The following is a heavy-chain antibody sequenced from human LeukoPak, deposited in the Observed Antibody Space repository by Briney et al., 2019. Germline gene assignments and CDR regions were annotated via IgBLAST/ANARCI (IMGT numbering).Heavy chain of an antibody. CDR1: GFTFSSYA. Sequence: GGSLRLSCAASGFTFSSYAMSWVRQAPGKGLEWVSSISSSSRYTYYADSVKGRFTISRDNAKNSLYLQMNSLRAEDTAVYYCARDLTSSSTAYFQHWGQGTLVTVSS. V-gene: IGHV3-21*01. CDR3: ARDLTSSSTAYFQH. D-gene: IGHD6-6*01. CDR2: ISSSSRYT. J-gene: IGHJ1*01.